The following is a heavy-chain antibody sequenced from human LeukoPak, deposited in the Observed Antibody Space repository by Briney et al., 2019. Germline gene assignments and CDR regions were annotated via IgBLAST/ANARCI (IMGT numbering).Heavy chain of an antibody. Sequence: SETLSLTCTVSGGSISSYYWSWIRQPPGKGLEWIGYIYYSGGTNYNPSLKSRVTISVDTSKNQFSLKLSSVTAADTAVYYCARTGTPQYYYYYMDVWGKGTTVTVSS. CDR3: ARTGTPQYYYYYMDV. J-gene: IGHJ6*03. V-gene: IGHV4-59*01. D-gene: IGHD1-7*01. CDR2: IYYSGGT. CDR1: GGSISSYY.